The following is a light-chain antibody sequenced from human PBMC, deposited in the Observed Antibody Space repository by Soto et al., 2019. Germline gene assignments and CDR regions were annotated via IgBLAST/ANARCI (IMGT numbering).Light chain of an antibody. Sequence: EIVLTQTPAALSLSPGERATLSCRASQSVSSSLAWHQQKPGQAPRLLIYGASTRATGIPDRFSGNGSGTEFTLTISSLQSEDFAVYYCLQYNNWPWTFGQGTKVEIK. CDR2: GAS. V-gene: IGKV3-15*01. CDR1: QSVSSS. J-gene: IGKJ1*01. CDR3: LQYNNWPWT.